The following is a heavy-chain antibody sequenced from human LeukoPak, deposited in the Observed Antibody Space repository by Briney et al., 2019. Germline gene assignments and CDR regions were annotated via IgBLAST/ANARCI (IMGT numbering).Heavy chain of an antibody. Sequence: SETLSLTCSVSGGTISSSYWSWMRQPPGKRLEWIGYIHYSGTTKYNPSLQSRVTISVDTSKNQFSLNLRSVTAADTAVYYCARGYFDSSGYSNPFDYWGQGTLVTVSS. CDR1: GGTISSSY. CDR2: IHYSGTT. CDR3: ARGYFDSSGYSNPFDY. J-gene: IGHJ4*02. D-gene: IGHD3-22*01. V-gene: IGHV4-59*01.